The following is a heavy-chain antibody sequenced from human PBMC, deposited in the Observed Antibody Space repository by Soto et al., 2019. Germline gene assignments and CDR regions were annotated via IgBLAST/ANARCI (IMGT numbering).Heavy chain of an antibody. V-gene: IGHV4-4*02. Sequence: GNVSLTCAVSGRSISTSNWWSWHRQPPGNGLEWIAEIYHSGITNYNPSLKSRLTISVDNPKNPVSLKLRSVTAALTAAYYCATVGLQAVPGYWRQRTMITASS. CDR3: ATVGLQAVPGY. D-gene: IGHD6-19*01. CDR1: GRSISTSNW. J-gene: IGHJ4*02. CDR2: IYHSGIT.